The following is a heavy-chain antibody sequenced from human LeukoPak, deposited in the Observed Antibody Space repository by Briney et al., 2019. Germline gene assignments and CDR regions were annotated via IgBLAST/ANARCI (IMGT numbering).Heavy chain of an antibody. V-gene: IGHV4-30-2*01. CDR1: GGSISSGGYS. D-gene: IGHD4-17*01. CDR3: ARVNYDDYQDY. Sequence: SETLSLTCAVSGGSISSGGYSWSWIRQPPGKGLEWIGYIYHSGITYYNPSLKTRVTISMDRSKNQFSLNLSSVTAADTAVYFCARVNYDDYQDYWGQGTLVTVSS. CDR2: IYHSGIT. J-gene: IGHJ4*02.